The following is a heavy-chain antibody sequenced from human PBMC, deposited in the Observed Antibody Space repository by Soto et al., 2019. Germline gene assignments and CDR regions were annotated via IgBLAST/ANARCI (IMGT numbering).Heavy chain of an antibody. J-gene: IGHJ6*02. Sequence: QVQLQQWGAGLLKPSETLSLTCAVYGGSFSGYYWSWIRQPPGKGLEWIGEINHSGSTNYNPSLKRRVTISVDTSKNQFSLKLSSVTAADTAVYYCASQIVDTAMVTVPVHYYYYGMDVWGQGTTVTVSS. CDR3: ASQIVDTAMVTVPVHYYYYGMDV. CDR1: GGSFSGYY. D-gene: IGHD5-18*01. CDR2: INHSGST. V-gene: IGHV4-34*01.